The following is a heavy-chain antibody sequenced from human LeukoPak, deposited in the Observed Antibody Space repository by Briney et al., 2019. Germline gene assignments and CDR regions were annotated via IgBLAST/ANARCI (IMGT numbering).Heavy chain of an antibody. CDR1: GYTFTGYY. V-gene: IGHV1-2*02. J-gene: IGHJ5*02. CDR3: ARAVRGVIFWFDP. D-gene: IGHD3-10*01. CDR2: INPNSGGT. Sequence: ALVKVSCKASGYTFTGYYMHWVRQAPGQGLEWMGWINPNSGGTNYAQKFQGRVTMTRDTSISTAYMELSRLRSDDTAVYYCARAVRGVIFWFDPWGQGTLVTVSS.